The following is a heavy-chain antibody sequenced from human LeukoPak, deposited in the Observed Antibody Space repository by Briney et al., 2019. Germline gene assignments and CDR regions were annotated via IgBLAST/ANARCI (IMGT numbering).Heavy chain of an antibody. CDR1: GFTLSNCA. J-gene: IGHJ4*02. D-gene: IGHD3-22*01. CDR3: AKGHNGYYPYYFDY. Sequence: GGSLRLSCAASGFTLSNCAMTWVRQAPGKGLEWVSSISSTGSSTYYADSVKGRFTISRDNSKDTQHLQMNTLRVEGTAIYYCAKGHNGYYPYYFDYWGQGTLVTVSS. CDR2: ISSTGSST. V-gene: IGHV3-23*01.